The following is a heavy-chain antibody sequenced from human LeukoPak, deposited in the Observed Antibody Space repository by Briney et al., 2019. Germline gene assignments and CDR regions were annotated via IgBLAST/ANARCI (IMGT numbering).Heavy chain of an antibody. J-gene: IGHJ4*02. D-gene: IGHD4-17*01. CDR3: ARPHSYGSTYFDC. V-gene: IGHV1-18*01. CDR2: ISTYNTNT. Sequence: GASVKVSCKASGYTFTSYGISWVRQAPGQGLEWMGWISTYNTNTYYAQGLQGRVSMTTDTSTSTVYMELRSLRSDDTAVYYCARPHSYGSTYFDCWGQGTLVTVSS. CDR1: GYTFTSYG.